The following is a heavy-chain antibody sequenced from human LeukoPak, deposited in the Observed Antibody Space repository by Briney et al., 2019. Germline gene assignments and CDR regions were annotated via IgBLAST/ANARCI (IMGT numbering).Heavy chain of an antibody. V-gene: IGHV4-31*03. D-gene: IGHD3-22*01. J-gene: IGHJ4*02. CDR2: IYYSGST. Sequence: SETLSLTCTVSGGSISSGGYYWSWIRQHPGKGLEWIGYIYYSGSTYYNPPLKSRVTISVDTSKNQFSLKLSSVTAADTAVYYCARDYDSSGYLYFDYWGQGTLVTVSS. CDR1: GGSISSGGYY. CDR3: ARDYDSSGYLYFDY.